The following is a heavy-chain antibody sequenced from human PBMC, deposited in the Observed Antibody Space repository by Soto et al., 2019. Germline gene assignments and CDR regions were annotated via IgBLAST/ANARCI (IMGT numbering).Heavy chain of an antibody. CDR2: FSATSENT. J-gene: IGHJ4*02. V-gene: IGHV3-23*01. CDR1: GFFFSSYT. CDR3: AKARDHQWVRLPGYY. Sequence: EVQLLESGGGLVQPGGSLRLSCVGSGFFFSSYTMTWVRQAPGKGLEWVSSFSATSENTYYADYVRGRFTISRDNSENTLCLQMNSLTAEDAAMYDGAKARDHQWVRLPGYYWGQGILVIVYS. D-gene: IGHD1-26*01.